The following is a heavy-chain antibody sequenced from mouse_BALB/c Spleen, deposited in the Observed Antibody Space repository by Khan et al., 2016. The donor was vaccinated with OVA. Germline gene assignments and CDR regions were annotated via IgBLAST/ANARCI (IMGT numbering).Heavy chain of an antibody. J-gene: IGHJ2*01. CDR2: INPTSGYT. Sequence: QIQLVQSGAELAKPGASVKMSCKASGYTFTSYWMHWVKQRPGQGLEWIGYINPTSGYTDYTEKFKDQATLSADKSSSTAYMHLRSLTSEDSAVYYCARDRIDYWGQGTTRTVSS. V-gene: IGHV1-7*01. CDR3: ARDRIDY. CDR1: GYTFTSYW.